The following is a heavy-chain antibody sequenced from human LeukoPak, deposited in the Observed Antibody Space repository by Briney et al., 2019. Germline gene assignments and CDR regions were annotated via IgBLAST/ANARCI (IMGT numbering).Heavy chain of an antibody. Sequence: SETLSLTCTVSGGSISSYYWSWIRQPPGKGLEWIGYIYYSGSTNYNPSLKSRVTISVDTSKNQFSLKLSSVTAADTAVYYCARAQKTSNYYDSSGWDFDYWGQGTLVTVSS. D-gene: IGHD3-22*01. V-gene: IGHV4-59*01. CDR1: GGSISSYY. J-gene: IGHJ4*02. CDR3: ARAQKTSNYYDSSGWDFDY. CDR2: IYYSGST.